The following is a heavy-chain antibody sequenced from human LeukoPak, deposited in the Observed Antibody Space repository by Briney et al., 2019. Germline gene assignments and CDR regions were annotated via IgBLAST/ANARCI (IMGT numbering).Heavy chain of an antibody. CDR3: VSYGRQMYYFDY. J-gene: IGHJ4*02. V-gene: IGHV4-31*03. D-gene: IGHD2/OR15-2a*01. Sequence: SETLSLTCTVSGGSISSGGYYWSWIRQHPGKGLEWIGYIYYSGSTYYNPSLKSRVTISVDTSKNRFSLKLSSVTAADTAVYYCVSYGRQMYYFDYWGQGTLVTVSS. CDR1: GGSISSGGYY. CDR2: IYYSGST.